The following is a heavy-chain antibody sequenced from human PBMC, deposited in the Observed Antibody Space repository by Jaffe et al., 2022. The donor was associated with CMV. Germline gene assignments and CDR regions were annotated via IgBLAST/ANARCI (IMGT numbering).Heavy chain of an antibody. V-gene: IGHV1-3*01. Sequence: QVQLVQSGAEVKKPGASVKVSCKASGYTFTSYAMHWVRQAPGQRLEWMGWINAGNGNTKYSQKFQGRVTITRDTSASTAYMELSSLRSEDTAVYYCARDRQWLSRGYYYYYYYMDVWGKGTTVTVSS. CDR2: INAGNGNT. CDR3: ARDRQWLSRGYYYYYYYMDV. CDR1: GYTFTSYA. D-gene: IGHD6-19*01. J-gene: IGHJ6*03.